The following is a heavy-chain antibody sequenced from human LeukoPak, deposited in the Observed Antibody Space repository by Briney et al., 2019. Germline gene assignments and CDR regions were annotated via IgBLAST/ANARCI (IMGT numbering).Heavy chain of an antibody. Sequence: GGSLRLSCAASGFTFSSYGMPWVRQAPGKGLEWVSGIGWDSGRKGYADSVQGRFTISRDNAKNSLYLQMNSLRMEDTAFYYCIKDVTPGGLDYWGQGTLVTVSS. CDR2: IGWDSGRK. V-gene: IGHV3-9*01. J-gene: IGHJ4*02. CDR3: IKDVTPGGLDY. D-gene: IGHD2-15*01. CDR1: GFTFSSYG.